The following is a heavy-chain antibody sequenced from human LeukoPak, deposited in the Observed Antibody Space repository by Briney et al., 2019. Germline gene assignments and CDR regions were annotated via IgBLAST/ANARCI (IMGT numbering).Heavy chain of an antibody. D-gene: IGHD1-26*01. CDR3: AKHPGDFTGIVNYYYMDV. V-gene: IGHV3-30*02. J-gene: IGHJ6*03. Sequence: PGGSLRLSCAASGFTFSDYGMHWVRQAPGKGLEWVAFIRYDGSNKYYADSVKGRFTISRDNSKNTLFLQMNSLRADDTAVYYCAKHPGDFTGIVNYYYMDVWGKGTTVTVSS. CDR2: IRYDGSNK. CDR1: GFTFSDYG.